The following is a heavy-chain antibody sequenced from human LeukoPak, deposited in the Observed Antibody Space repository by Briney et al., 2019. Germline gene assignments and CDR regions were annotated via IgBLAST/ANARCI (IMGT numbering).Heavy chain of an antibody. CDR3: ARGAGAEWELGGTLDY. CDR1: GFTFSSYA. Sequence: GGSLRLSCAASGFTFSSYAMNWVRQAPGKGLEWVSYISSSGSTIYYADSVKGRFTISRDNAKTSLYLQMNSLRAEDTAVYYCARGAGAEWELGGTLDYWGQGTLVTVSS. V-gene: IGHV3-48*03. J-gene: IGHJ4*02. CDR2: ISSSGSTI. D-gene: IGHD1-26*01.